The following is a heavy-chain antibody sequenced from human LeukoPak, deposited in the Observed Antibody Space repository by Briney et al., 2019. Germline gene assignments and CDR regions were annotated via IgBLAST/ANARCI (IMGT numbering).Heavy chain of an antibody. J-gene: IGHJ4*02. Sequence: GGSLRLSCVASGFTFSSYWMTWVRQAPGKGLEWLANIKEDGSMQYYLDSVRGRFTISRDNAKTSVYLQLNSLRADDTAVYYCARDVWTGVAVSDYWGQGTLVTVSS. V-gene: IGHV3-7*01. CDR1: GFTFSSYW. CDR3: ARDVWTGVAVSDY. CDR2: IKEDGSMQ. D-gene: IGHD6-19*01.